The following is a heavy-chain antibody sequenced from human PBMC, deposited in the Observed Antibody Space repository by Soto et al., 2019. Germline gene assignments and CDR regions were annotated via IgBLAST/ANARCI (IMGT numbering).Heavy chain of an antibody. V-gene: IGHV1-46*01. CDR1: GYTFTSYY. Sequence: ASVKVSCKASGYTFTSYYMHWVRQAPGQGLEWMGIINPNGGSTNYAQKFQGRVTMTRDTSISTAYMELSRLRSDDTAGYYCARYSGYDILTGYPDAFDIWGQGTMVTVSS. D-gene: IGHD3-9*01. CDR3: ARYSGYDILTGYPDAFDI. CDR2: INPNGGST. J-gene: IGHJ3*02.